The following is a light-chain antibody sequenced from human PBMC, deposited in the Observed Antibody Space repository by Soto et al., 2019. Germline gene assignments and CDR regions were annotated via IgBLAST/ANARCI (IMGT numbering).Light chain of an antibody. CDR2: KAS. Sequence: IQMTQSPSTLSGSVGDRFTITCRASQTISSWLAWYQQKPGKAPKLLIYKASTLKSGVPSRFSGSGSGTEFTLTISSLQPDDFATYYCQQYNSYPWTFGQGTKVDIK. J-gene: IGKJ1*01. CDR3: QQYNSYPWT. V-gene: IGKV1-5*03. CDR1: QTISSW.